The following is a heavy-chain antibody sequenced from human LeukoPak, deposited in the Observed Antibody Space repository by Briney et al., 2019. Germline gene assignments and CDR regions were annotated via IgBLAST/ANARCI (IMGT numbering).Heavy chain of an antibody. CDR2: IRYDGSNK. CDR3: AKGHEQLVPADGAFDI. Sequence: PGGSLRLSCAASGFDFSSYGMHWVRQAPGKGLEWVAFIRYDGSNKYYADSVKGRFTISRDNSKNTLYLQLNSLRAEDMAVYYCAKGHEQLVPADGAFDIWGQGTMVTVSS. D-gene: IGHD2-2*01. V-gene: IGHV3-30*02. J-gene: IGHJ3*02. CDR1: GFDFSSYG.